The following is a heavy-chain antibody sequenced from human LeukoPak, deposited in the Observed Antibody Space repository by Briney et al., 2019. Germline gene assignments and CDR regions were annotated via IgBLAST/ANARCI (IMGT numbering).Heavy chain of an antibody. Sequence: PGGSLRLSCAASGFSVSAYWMSWVRQAPGKGLEWVANINEAGSEKHYVASVKGRFTISRDNAKNSLYLEMNSLRAEDTAVYYCAKASGSFHFYYYGMDVWGQGTTVTVSS. J-gene: IGHJ6*02. CDR1: GFSVSAYW. D-gene: IGHD1-26*01. V-gene: IGHV3-7*01. CDR2: INEAGSEK. CDR3: AKASGSFHFYYYGMDV.